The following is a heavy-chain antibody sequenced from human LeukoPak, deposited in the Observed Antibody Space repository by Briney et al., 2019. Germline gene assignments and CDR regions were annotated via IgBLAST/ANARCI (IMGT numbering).Heavy chain of an antibody. Sequence: SQTLSLTCAISGDSVSSNSAAWNWIRQSPSRGLEWLGRTYYRSKWYNDYAVSVKSRVAINPDTSKNQFSLQLNSVTPEDTAVYYCAVGRVVAAINWFDPWGQGTLVTVSS. D-gene: IGHD2-15*01. CDR3: AVGRVVAAINWFDP. V-gene: IGHV6-1*01. CDR1: GDSVSSNSAA. CDR2: TYYRSKWYN. J-gene: IGHJ5*02.